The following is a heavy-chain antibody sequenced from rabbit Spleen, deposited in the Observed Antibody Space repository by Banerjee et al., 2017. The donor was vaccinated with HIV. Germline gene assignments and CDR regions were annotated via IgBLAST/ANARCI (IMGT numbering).Heavy chain of an antibody. J-gene: IGHJ4*01. D-gene: IGHD1-1*01. CDR1: GVSLNDKDV. CDR2: INIVTGKS. Sequence: EQLEESGGGLVKPEGSLTLTCKASGVSLNDKDVMCWVRQAPGKGLEWIACINIVTGKSVYASWAKGRFTMSRTSSTTVTLQTTSLTAADTATYFCARDLVGVIGWNFYLWGPGTLVTVS. V-gene: IGHV1S45*01. CDR3: ARDLVGVIGWNFYL.